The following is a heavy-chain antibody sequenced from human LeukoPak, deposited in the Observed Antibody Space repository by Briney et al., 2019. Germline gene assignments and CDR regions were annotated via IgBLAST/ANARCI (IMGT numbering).Heavy chain of an antibody. J-gene: IGHJ4*02. CDR3: ARHIYYYDSSGYYYGGLGYFDY. D-gene: IGHD3-22*01. Sequence: GESLKISCKGSGYSFTSYWIGWVRQMPGKGLEWMGIIYPGGSDTRYSPSFQGQVTISADKSISPAYLQWSSLKASDTAMYYCARHIYYYDSSGYYYGGLGYFDYWGQGTLVTVSS. V-gene: IGHV5-51*01. CDR1: GYSFTSYW. CDR2: IYPGGSDT.